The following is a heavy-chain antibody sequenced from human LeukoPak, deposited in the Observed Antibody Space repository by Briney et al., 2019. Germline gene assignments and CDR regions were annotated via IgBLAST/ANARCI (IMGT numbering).Heavy chain of an antibody. V-gene: IGHV5-51*01. CDR1: GYSFTSYW. D-gene: IGHD6-13*01. CDR2: IYPGDSDT. Sequence: GESLKISCRGSGYSFTSYWMGWVRQMPGRGLEWKGIIYPGDSDTRYSPSFQGQVTISADKSISTAYLQWSSLKASDTAMYYCARRGGTAANWFDPWGQGTLVTVSS. CDR3: ARRGGTAANWFDP. J-gene: IGHJ5*02.